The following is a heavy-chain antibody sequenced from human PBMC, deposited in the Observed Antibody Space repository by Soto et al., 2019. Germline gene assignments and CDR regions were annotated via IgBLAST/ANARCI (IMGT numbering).Heavy chain of an antibody. D-gene: IGHD1-1*01. CDR3: ARRYGYSFDY. J-gene: IGHJ4*02. CDR1: GGSISSYY. CDR2: IYYSGNT. V-gene: IGHV4-59*08. Sequence: PSETLSLTCTVSGGSISSYYWSWIQQPPGKGLEWIGYIYYSGNTNYNPSLKSRVTISVDTSKNQFSLKLSSVTAADTAVYYCARRYGYSFDYWGQGTLVTVSS.